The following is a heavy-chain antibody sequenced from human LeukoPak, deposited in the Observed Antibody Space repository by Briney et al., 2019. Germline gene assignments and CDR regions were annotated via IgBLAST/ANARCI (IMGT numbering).Heavy chain of an antibody. CDR1: GYTFTSYY. V-gene: IGHV1-46*01. CDR2: INPTGGST. J-gene: IGHJ5*02. D-gene: IGHD1-26*01. CDR3: ARDNSVGDNAWWFDP. Sequence: ASVKVSCKASGYTFTSYYMHWVRQAPGQGLEWMGLINPTGGSTGYAQKFQARVTMTRDISTITDYMELNSLRSEDTAIYYCARDNSVGDNAWWFDPWGQGTLVNGSS.